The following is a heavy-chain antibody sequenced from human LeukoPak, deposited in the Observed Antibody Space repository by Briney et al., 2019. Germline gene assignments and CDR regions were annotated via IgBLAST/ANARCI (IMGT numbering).Heavy chain of an antibody. D-gene: IGHD1-26*01. CDR1: GFTFSTSG. Sequence: PGMSLRLSCAASGFTFSTSGMHWVRQTPGKGLEWVAVIWFDGSKIYYTDSVKGRFTISRDNSKNTLFLQMNSLRAEDSGVYCCARDLAKGRYFDYWGQGTLVTVSS. CDR3: ARDLAKGRYFDY. V-gene: IGHV3-33*01. J-gene: IGHJ4*02. CDR2: IWFDGSKI.